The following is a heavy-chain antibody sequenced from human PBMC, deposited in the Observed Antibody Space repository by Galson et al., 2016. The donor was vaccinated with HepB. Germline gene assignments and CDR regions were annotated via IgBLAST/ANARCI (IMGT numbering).Heavy chain of an antibody. CDR3: ARGYSSIWGWFDP. V-gene: IGHV1-69*06. CDR1: GGTFSSYA. D-gene: IGHD6-13*01. J-gene: IGHJ5*02. Sequence: SGGTFSSYAINWVRQAPGQGLEWMGGIIPIFGTTDYAQKFQGRVTITADKSTSTAYMQLSSLRSEDTAVYYCARGYSSIWGWFDPWGQGTLVTVSS. CDR2: IIPIFGTT.